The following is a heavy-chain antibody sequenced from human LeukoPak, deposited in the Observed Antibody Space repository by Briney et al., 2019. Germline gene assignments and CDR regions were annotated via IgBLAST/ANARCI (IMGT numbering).Heavy chain of an antibody. D-gene: IGHD3-16*01. Sequence: LPGGSLRLSCAASGMTFSNHWMHWVRQAPGKGLVWVSLIKTDGRTTIYADSVKGRFTISRDNDKSTLFLQMNSLRAEDTAVYYCTTGPRYAYGWWGQGTVVTVSS. CDR1: GMTFSNHW. V-gene: IGHV3-74*01. CDR3: TTGPRYAYGW. J-gene: IGHJ4*02. CDR2: IKTDGRTT.